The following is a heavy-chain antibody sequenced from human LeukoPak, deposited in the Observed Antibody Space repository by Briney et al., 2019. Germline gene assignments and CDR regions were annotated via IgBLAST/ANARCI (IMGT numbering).Heavy chain of an antibody. J-gene: IGHJ4*02. Sequence: GGSLRLSCAASGFIFSSYSMNWVRQAPGRGLEWVSSISSSSTYMYYADSVKGRFTISRDNAKNSLYLQVNSLRAEDTAVYYCAKGPMVRGVIPGTDYWGQGTLVTVSS. V-gene: IGHV3-21*04. CDR1: GFIFSSYS. D-gene: IGHD3-10*01. CDR3: AKGPMVRGVIPGTDY. CDR2: ISSSSTYM.